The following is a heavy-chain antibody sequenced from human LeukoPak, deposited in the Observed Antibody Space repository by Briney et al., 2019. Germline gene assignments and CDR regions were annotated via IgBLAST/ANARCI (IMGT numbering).Heavy chain of an antibody. CDR1: GFTFNSCW. J-gene: IGHJ4*02. CDR2: IKQDGSEK. V-gene: IGHV3-7*01. CDR3: ARDVDYANPRHDY. Sequence: PGGSLRLSCAASGFTFNSCWMSWVRQASGKGLEWVANIKQDGSEKYYVDSVKGRFTTSRDNAKNSLYLQMSSLRAEDTAVYYCARDVDYANPRHDYWGQGTLVTVSS. D-gene: IGHD4/OR15-4a*01.